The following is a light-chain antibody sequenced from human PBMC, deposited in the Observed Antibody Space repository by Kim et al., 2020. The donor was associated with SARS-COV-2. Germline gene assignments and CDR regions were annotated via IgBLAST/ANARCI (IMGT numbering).Light chain of an antibody. CDR1: SSDVGLYSL. CDR3: ASYAGSNNLV. V-gene: IGLV2-8*01. J-gene: IGLJ1*01. CDR2: DVT. Sequence: GQSVTISCTTTSSDVGLYSLVSWDPQHPGKAPKLIIHDVTERPSGVPDRFSGSRSGNTASLTVSGLQAEDEADYYCASYAGSNNLVFGTGTKVTVL.